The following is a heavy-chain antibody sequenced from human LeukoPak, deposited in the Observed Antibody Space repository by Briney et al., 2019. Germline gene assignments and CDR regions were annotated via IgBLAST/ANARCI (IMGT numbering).Heavy chain of an antibody. J-gene: IGHJ6*03. D-gene: IGHD5-18*01. CDR3: ARGVDTAMGEYHYYYYMDV. Sequence: GGSLRLSCAASGFTFSSYSMNWVRQAPGKELEWVSSISSSSSYIYYADSVKGRFTISRDNAKNSLYLQMNSLRAEDTAVYYCARGVDTAMGEYHYYYYMDVWGKGTTVTVSS. V-gene: IGHV3-21*01. CDR1: GFTFSSYS. CDR2: ISSSSSYI.